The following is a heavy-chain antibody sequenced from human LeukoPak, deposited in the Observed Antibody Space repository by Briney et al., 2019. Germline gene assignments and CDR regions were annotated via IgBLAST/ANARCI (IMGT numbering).Heavy chain of an antibody. J-gene: IGHJ4*02. CDR3: AKDQGPRDPFFLPDY. Sequence: PGGSLRLSCAASGFTFSSYGMHWVRQAPGKGLEWVAFIRYDGSNKYYADSVKGRFTISRDNSKNTLYLQMNSLRAEDTAVYYCAKDQGPRDPFFLPDYWGRGTLVTVSS. CDR2: IRYDGSNK. CDR1: GFTFSSYG. V-gene: IGHV3-30*02. D-gene: IGHD2/OR15-2a*01.